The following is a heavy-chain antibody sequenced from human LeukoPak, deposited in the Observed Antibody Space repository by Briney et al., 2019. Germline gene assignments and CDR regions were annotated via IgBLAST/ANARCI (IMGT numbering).Heavy chain of an antibody. CDR3: ARASPDYDILTGYILFDY. CDR2: ISDDGSNK. Sequence: GRSLRLSCAASGFTLSSYAMHWVRQAPGKGLEWVAVISDDGSNKYYADSVKGRFTISRDNSKNTLYLQMNSLRAEDTAVYYCARASPDYDILTGYILFDYWGQGTLVTVSS. J-gene: IGHJ4*02. V-gene: IGHV3-30-3*01. D-gene: IGHD3-9*01. CDR1: GFTLSSYA.